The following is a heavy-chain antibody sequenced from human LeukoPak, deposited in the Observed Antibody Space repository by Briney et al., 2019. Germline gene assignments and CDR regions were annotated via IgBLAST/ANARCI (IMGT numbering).Heavy chain of an antibody. CDR2: ISYVGSNK. CDR3: ARDVDHGNILDV. CDR1: GFTFSSYA. D-gene: IGHD2/OR15-2a*01. Sequence: PGGSLRLSCAASGFTFSSYAMHWVRQAPGKGLEWVAVISYVGSNKYYADSVKGRFTISRDNSKNTLYLQMNSLRAEDTAVYYCARDVDHGNILDVWGQGTTVTVSS. V-gene: IGHV3-30-3*01. J-gene: IGHJ6*02.